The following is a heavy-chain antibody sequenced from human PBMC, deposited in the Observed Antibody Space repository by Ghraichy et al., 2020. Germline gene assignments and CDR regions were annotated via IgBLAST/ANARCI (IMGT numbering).Heavy chain of an antibody. CDR3: AREPLDYYYYYGMDV. D-gene: IGHD1-1*01. CDR1: GGSISSYY. Sequence: SETLSLTCTVSGGSISSYYWSWIRQPAGKGLEWIGRIYTSGSTNYNPSLKSRVTMSVDTSKNQFSLTLSSVTAADTAVDYCAREPLDYYYYYGMDVWGQGTTVTVSS. V-gene: IGHV4-4*07. J-gene: IGHJ6*02. CDR2: IYTSGST.